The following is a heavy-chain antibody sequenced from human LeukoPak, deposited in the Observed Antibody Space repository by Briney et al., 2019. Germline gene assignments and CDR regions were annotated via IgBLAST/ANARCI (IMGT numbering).Heavy chain of an antibody. CDR3: ARVKDGYNYFTFDP. V-gene: IGHV3-9*01. J-gene: IGHJ5*02. D-gene: IGHD5-24*01. CDR1: GFTFDDYA. Sequence: PGRSLRLSCAASGFTFDDYAMHWVRQAPGKGLEWVSGISWNSGSIGYADSVKGRFTISRDNAKNSLYLQMNSLRDEDTAVYYCARVKDGYNYFTFDPWGQGTLVTVSS. CDR2: ISWNSGSI.